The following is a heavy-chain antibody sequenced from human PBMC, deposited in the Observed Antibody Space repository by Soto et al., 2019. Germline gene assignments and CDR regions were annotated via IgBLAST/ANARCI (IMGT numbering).Heavy chain of an antibody. Sequence: GESLKISCKGFGYSFTSYWIGWVRQMPGKGLEWMGIIYPGDSDTRYSPSFQGQVTISADKSISTAYLQWSSLKASDTAMYYCARHEADSSSWYYFDYWGQGTLVTVSS. J-gene: IGHJ4*02. CDR3: ARHEADSSSWYYFDY. CDR1: GYSFTSYW. CDR2: IYPGDSDT. D-gene: IGHD6-13*01. V-gene: IGHV5-51*01.